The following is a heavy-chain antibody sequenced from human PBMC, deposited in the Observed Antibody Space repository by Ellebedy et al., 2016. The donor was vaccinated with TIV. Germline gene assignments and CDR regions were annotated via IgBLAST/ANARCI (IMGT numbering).Heavy chain of an antibody. D-gene: IGHD2-21*01. J-gene: IGHJ4*02. V-gene: IGHV1-3*01. CDR3: AREGDYYFDY. CDR2: IDAGYGNT. CDR1: GYTFSRYT. Sequence: ASVKVSXXASGYTFSRYTMHWVRQAPGQRLEWMGWIDAGYGNTRYSQKFQGRVTMTRDTSAKTAYMELTSLRSEDTAVYYCAREGDYYFDYWGQGTLVTVSS.